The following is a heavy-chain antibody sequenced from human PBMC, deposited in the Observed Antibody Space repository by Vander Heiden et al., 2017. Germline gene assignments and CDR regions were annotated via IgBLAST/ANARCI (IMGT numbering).Heavy chain of an antibody. J-gene: IGHJ6*02. Sequence: QVQLVQSGAEVKKPGASVKVSCKAAGYTFTSYDINWVRQATGQGLEWMGWMNPNSGNTGYAQKFQGRVTMTRNTSISTAYMELSSLRSEDTAVYYCARVLVRYSGYEAYYYYGMDVWGQGTTVTVSS. CDR2: MNPNSGNT. V-gene: IGHV1-8*01. CDR3: ARVLVRYSGYEAYYYYGMDV. D-gene: IGHD5-12*01. CDR1: GYTFTSYD.